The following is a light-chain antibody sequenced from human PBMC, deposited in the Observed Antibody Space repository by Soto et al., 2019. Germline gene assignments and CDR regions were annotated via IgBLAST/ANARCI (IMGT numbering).Light chain of an antibody. CDR3: QKYNSVPLT. CDR1: QGLSSD. Sequence: IQMTHPPSSPSASVEDRVPITCRASQGLSSDLAWYQQKPGKVPKLLIYDASTLQSGVPSRFSGSGSGTDFILTISSLQPEDVATYYCQKYNSVPLTFGGGTKVDI. J-gene: IGKJ4*01. V-gene: IGKV1-27*01. CDR2: DAS.